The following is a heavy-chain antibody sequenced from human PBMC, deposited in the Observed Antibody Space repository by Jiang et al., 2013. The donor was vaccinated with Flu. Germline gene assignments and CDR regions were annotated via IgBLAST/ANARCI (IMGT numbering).Heavy chain of an antibody. V-gene: IGHV1-18*01. CDR2: ISAYNGNT. J-gene: IGHJ3*02. D-gene: IGHD3-10*01. CDR3: AIGPIPYGSGSYYDDAFDI. Sequence: SYGISWVRQAPGQGLEWMGWISAYNGNTNYAQKLQGRVTMTTDTSTSTAYMELRSLRSDDTAVYYCAIGPIPYGSGSYYDDAFDIWGQGTMVTVSS. CDR1: SYG.